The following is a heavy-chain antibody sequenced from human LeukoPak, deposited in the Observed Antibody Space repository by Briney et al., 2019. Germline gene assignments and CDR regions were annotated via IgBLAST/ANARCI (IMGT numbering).Heavy chain of an antibody. Sequence: PGGSLRLSCAASGFTFSSYSMNWVRQAPGKGLEWVSSISSSSYIYYADSVKGRFTISRDNAKNSLYLQMNSLRAEDTAVYYCARATVLMAVPFDYWGQGTLVTVSS. J-gene: IGHJ4*02. CDR2: ISSSSYI. D-gene: IGHD2-8*01. CDR1: GFTFSSYS. V-gene: IGHV3-21*01. CDR3: ARATVLMAVPFDY.